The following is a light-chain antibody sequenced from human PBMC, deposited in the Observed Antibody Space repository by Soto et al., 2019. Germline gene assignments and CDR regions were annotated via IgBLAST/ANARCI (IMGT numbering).Light chain of an antibody. CDR1: QMVPASY. J-gene: IGKJ4*01. CDR2: GAT. V-gene: IGKV3-20*01. CDR3: HQYAMSPQT. Sequence: EIVLTQSPGTLSLSPGERVTLSCRASQMVPASYLAWYQQKPGQAPRLLIYGATNRATGIPDRFSGRGTRTDFTLTISRLEAEDFAVYYCHQYAMSPQTFGGGAKVEI.